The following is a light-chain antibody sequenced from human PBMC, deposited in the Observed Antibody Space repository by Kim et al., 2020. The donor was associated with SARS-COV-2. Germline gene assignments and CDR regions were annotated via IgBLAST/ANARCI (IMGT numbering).Light chain of an antibody. CDR2: DVT. CDR3: SSYTSSSTFV. CDR1: SSDIGGYKY. V-gene: IGLV2-14*03. J-gene: IGLJ1*01. Sequence: GQSITISCTGTSSDIGGYKYVSWYQQHPGKAPTLMIYDVTNRPSGVSNRFSGSKSGNTASLTISGLQAEDEADYYCSSYTSSSTFVFGTGTKVTVL.